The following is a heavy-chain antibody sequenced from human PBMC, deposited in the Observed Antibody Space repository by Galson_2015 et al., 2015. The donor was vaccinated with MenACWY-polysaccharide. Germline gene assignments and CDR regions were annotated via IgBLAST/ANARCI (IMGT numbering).Heavy chain of an antibody. Sequence: SLRLSCAASGFTFSSYSMNWVRQAPGKGLEWVSGISWNSGNIGYADSVKGRFTISRDNAKNSLYLQMNSLRAEDTALYYCAKDIFRDISSSFDYWGQGTLVTVSS. J-gene: IGHJ4*02. CDR2: ISWNSGNI. V-gene: IGHV3-9*01. D-gene: IGHD6-6*01. CDR1: GFTFSSYS. CDR3: AKDIFRDISSSFDY.